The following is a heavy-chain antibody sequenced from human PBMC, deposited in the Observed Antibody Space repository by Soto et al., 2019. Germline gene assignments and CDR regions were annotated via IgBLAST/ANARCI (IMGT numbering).Heavy chain of an antibody. CDR1: GFTFSSYA. Sequence: PGGSLRLSCAASGFTFSSYAMSWVRQAPGKGLEWVSAISGSGGSTYYADSVKGRFTISRDNSKNTLYLQMNSLRAEDTAVYYCAKGGYCSGGSCYSTPFDYWGQGTLVTVSS. J-gene: IGHJ4*02. CDR2: ISGSGGST. D-gene: IGHD2-15*01. CDR3: AKGGYCSGGSCYSTPFDY. V-gene: IGHV3-23*01.